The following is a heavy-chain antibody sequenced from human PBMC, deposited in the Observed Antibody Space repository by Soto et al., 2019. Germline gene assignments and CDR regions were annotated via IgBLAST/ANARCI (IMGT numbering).Heavy chain of an antibody. V-gene: IGHV1-69*01. CDR3: ARLRYYYDSSGSKVYWFDP. J-gene: IGHJ5*02. D-gene: IGHD3-22*01. CDR2: IIPIFGTA. Sequence: VQLVQSGAEVKKPGSSVKVSCKASGGTFSSYAISWVRQAPGQGLEWMGGIIPIFGTANYAQKFQGRVTITADESTSTAYMELSSLRSEDTAVYHCARLRYYYDSSGSKVYWFDPWGQGTLVTVSS. CDR1: GGTFSSYA.